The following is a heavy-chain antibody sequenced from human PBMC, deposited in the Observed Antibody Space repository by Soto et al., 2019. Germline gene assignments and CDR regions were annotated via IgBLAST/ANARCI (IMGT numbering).Heavy chain of an antibody. J-gene: IGHJ3*02. D-gene: IGHD1-7*01. CDR1: GVSSGPSD. V-gene: IGHV4-59*13. CDR2: IFYTGNT. CDR3: ARRTGTSVLDGFDI. Sequence: SETLSLTCSISGVSSGPSDWTWIRQSPGKGLEWMGNIFYTGNTKSNPSLKTRSTMSLDTSKTQFSMRLSSVTAADTAVYYCARRTGTSVLDGFDIWGQGTLATVSS.